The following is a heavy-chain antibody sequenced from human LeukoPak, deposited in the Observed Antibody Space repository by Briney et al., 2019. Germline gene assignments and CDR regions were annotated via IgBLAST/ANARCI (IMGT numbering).Heavy chain of an antibody. CDR3: ARETPYSSSWYERRYFDY. V-gene: IGHV1-18*01. D-gene: IGHD6-13*01. CDR1: GYTFTSYG. Sequence: ASVKVSCKASGYTFTSYGISWVRQAPGQGLEWMGWISAYNGNTNYAQKLQGRVTMTTDTSTSTAYMELRSLRSDDTAVYYCARETPYSSSWYERRYFDYWGQGTLVTVSS. CDR2: ISAYNGNT. J-gene: IGHJ4*02.